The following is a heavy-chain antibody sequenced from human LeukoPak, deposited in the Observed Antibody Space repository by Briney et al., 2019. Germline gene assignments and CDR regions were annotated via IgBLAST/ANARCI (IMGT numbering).Heavy chain of an antibody. CDR3: AREEWYYFDY. Sequence: GRSLRLSCVASGFTFNTYAIHWVRQAPGKGLEWVAVISYDGSNKYYEDSVKGRFTISRDNSKNTLYLQMNSLRAEDMAVYYCAREEWYYFDYWGQGTLVTVSS. V-gene: IGHV3-30-3*01. J-gene: IGHJ4*02. CDR2: ISYDGSNK. CDR1: GFTFNTYA. D-gene: IGHD3-3*01.